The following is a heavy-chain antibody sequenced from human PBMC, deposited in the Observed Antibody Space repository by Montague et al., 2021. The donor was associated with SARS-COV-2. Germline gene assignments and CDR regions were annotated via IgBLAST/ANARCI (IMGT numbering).Heavy chain of an antibody. CDR1: GFIFSSYS. CDR3: VRNGDSGYNYLDY. D-gene: IGHD3-22*01. Sequence: SLRLSCAASGFIFSSYSIHWVRQAAGKGLECVGVISGTCAARHYAPSVEGRFTISRDTSKHTLYLQMNSLRVEDSAMYYFVRNGDSGYNYLDYWGQGTLGTVSS. CDR2: ISGTCAAR. V-gene: IGHV3-30*01. J-gene: IGHJ4*02.